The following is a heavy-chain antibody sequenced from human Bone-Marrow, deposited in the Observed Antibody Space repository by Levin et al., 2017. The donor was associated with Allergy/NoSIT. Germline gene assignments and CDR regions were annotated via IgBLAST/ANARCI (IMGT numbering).Heavy chain of an antibody. CDR2: ITNTSLTI. V-gene: IGHV3-48*02. CDR1: GFSFSSYN. CDR3: VRRGVGNWGYYYFDY. J-gene: IGHJ4*02. D-gene: IGHD7-27*01. Sequence: PGGSLRLSCAASGFSFSSYNMAWVRQAPGKGLEWLSYITNTSLTIYYSDSVKGRFTISRDNAKSSLYLQINSLRDEDTAVYYCVRRGVGNWGYYYFDYWGQGTLVTVSS.